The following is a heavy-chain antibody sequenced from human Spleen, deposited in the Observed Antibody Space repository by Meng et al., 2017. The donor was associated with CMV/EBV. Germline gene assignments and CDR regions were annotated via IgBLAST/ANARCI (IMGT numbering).Heavy chain of an antibody. Sequence: GESLKISCAASGFTFSSYSMNWVRQAPGKGLEWVSAISGSGGSTYYADSVKGRFTISRDNSKNTLYLQMNSLRAEDTAVYYCAKFRLTGTSRIAVAGMIDYWGQGTLVTVSS. CDR3: AKFRLTGTSRIAVAGMIDY. CDR1: GFTFSSYS. V-gene: IGHV3-23*01. D-gene: IGHD6-19*01. CDR2: ISGSGGST. J-gene: IGHJ4*02.